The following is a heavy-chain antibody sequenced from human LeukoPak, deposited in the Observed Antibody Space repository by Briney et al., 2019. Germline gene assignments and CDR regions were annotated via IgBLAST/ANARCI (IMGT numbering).Heavy chain of an antibody. CDR2: IRYDGSNK. CDR3: AKGGNTAMEVSTGY. J-gene: IGHJ4*02. D-gene: IGHD5-18*01. V-gene: IGHV3-30*02. Sequence: GGSLRLSCAASGFTFSSYGMSWVRQAPGKGLEWVAFIRYDGSNKYYADSVKGRFTISRDNSKNTLYLQMNSLRAEDTAVYYCAKGGNTAMEVSTGYWGQGTLVTVSS. CDR1: GFTFSSYG.